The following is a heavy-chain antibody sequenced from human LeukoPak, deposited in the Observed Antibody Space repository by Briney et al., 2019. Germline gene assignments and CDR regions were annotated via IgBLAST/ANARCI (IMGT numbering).Heavy chain of an antibody. D-gene: IGHD2-2*01. CDR1: GFTFSSYW. Sequence: GGSLRLSCAASGFTFSSYWMHWVRQAPGKGLVWVSRINSDGSSTSYADSVKGRFTISRDNAKNTLYLQMNSLRAGDTAVYYCANHGCSSTSCYFDYWGQGTLVTVSS. V-gene: IGHV3-74*01. CDR3: ANHGCSSTSCYFDY. J-gene: IGHJ4*02. CDR2: INSDGSST.